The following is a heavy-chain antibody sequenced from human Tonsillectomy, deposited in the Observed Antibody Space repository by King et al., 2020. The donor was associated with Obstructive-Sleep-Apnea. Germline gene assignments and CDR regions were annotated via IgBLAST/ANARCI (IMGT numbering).Heavy chain of an antibody. CDR3: ARVAFSSPHFYYCGMDV. CDR2: INSDGSST. CDR1: GFTFSSYW. D-gene: IGHD3-3*02. J-gene: IGHJ6*02. Sequence: VQLVESGGGLVQPGGSLILSCAASGFTFSSYWMQWVRQAPGTGLVWVSRINSDGSSTTYADSVEGRFTISRDNAKNTLVLQMHSLRSEDTAVYYCARVAFSSPHFYYCGMDVWGQGTTVTVSS. V-gene: IGHV3-74*03.